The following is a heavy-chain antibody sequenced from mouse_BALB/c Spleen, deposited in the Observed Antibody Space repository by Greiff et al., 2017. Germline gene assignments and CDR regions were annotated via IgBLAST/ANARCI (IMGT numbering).Heavy chain of an antibody. CDR3: ARGGSSLFDY. V-gene: IGHV5-15*02. J-gene: IGHJ2*01. D-gene: IGHD1-1*01. Sequence: EVQGVESGGGLVQPGGSRKLSCAASGFTFSDYGMAWVRQAPGKGPEWVAFISNLAYSIYYADTVTGRFTISRENAKNTLYLEMSSLRSEDTAMYYCARGGSSLFDYWGQGTTLTVSS. CDR2: ISNLAYSI. CDR1: GFTFSDYG.